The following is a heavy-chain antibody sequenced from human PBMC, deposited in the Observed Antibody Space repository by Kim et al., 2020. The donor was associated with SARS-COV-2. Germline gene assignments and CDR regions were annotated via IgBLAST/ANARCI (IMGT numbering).Heavy chain of an antibody. J-gene: IGHJ3*02. V-gene: IGHV4-4*07. Sequence: YNPSLKGRGTMSVDTSKNQFSLKLSSVTAADTAVYYCARVIVSGGGAFDIWGQGTMVTVSS. CDR3: ARVIVSGGGAFDI. D-gene: IGHD3-10*02.